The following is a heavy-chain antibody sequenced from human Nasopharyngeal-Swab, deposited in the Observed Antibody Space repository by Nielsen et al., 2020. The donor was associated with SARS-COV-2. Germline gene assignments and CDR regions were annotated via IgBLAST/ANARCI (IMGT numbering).Heavy chain of an antibody. J-gene: IGHJ4*02. D-gene: IGHD2-2*01. CDR3: ARDDVYCSSTSCYRAPLNY. CDR2: IYYSGST. V-gene: IGHV4-30-4*01. Sequence: WIRQPPGKGPEWIGSIYYSGSTYYNPSLKSRVTISVDTSKNQFSLKLSSVTAADTAAYYCARDDVYCSSTSCYRAPLNYWGQGTLVTVSS.